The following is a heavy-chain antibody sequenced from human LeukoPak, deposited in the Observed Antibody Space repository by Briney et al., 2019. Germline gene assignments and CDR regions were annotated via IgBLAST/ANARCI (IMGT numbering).Heavy chain of an antibody. CDR1: GGSISSYY. D-gene: IGHD3-10*01. CDR2: IYYSGST. V-gene: IGHV4-59*08. CDR3: ARATMVRDYYYYYMDF. J-gene: IGHJ6*03. Sequence: SETLSLTCTVSGGSISSYYWSWIRQPPGKGLEWIGYIYYSGSTNYNPSLKSRVTISVDTSKNQFSLKLSSVTAADTAVYYCARATMVRDYYYYYMDFWGKGTTVTVSS.